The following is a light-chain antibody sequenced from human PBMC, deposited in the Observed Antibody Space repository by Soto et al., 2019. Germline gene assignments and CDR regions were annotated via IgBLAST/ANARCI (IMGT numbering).Light chain of an antibody. CDR3: QQRSNWPIT. Sequence: EIVLTQSPGTLSLSPGERATVSCRASPSVTNYLAWYQQKPGQPPRLLIYGAFNRAAGIPARFSGSGSGTDFTLTISSLEPEDFAVYYCQQRSNWPITFGQGTRLEIK. J-gene: IGKJ5*01. V-gene: IGKV3-11*01. CDR1: PSVTNY. CDR2: GAF.